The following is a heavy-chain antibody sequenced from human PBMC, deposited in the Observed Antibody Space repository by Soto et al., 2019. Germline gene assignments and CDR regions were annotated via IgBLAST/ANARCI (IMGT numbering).Heavy chain of an antibody. CDR1: GFTFTSSA. J-gene: IGHJ4*02. V-gene: IGHV1-58*01. Sequence: QMQLVQSGPEVKKPGTSVKVSCNASGFTFTSSAVQWVRQARGQRLEWIGWIGVGSGNRHYAQKFQERVTITRDMSTNTAYMELSSLRSEDTAVYYCAALGVNFDHWGQGTLVTVSS. CDR2: IGVGSGNR. D-gene: IGHD2-8*01. CDR3: AALGVNFDH.